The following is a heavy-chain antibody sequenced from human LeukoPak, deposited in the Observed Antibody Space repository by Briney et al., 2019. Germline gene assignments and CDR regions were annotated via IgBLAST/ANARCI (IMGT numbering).Heavy chain of an antibody. D-gene: IGHD3-10*01. CDR2: INPNSGGT. CDR1: GCTFTGYY. V-gene: IGHV1-2*02. J-gene: IGHJ5*02. Sequence: GASVKVSCKASGCTFTGYYMHWVRQAPGQGLEWMGWINPNSGGTNYAQKFQGRVTMTRDTSISTAYMELSRLRSDDTAVYYCARVHHYYGSGSPSPGGWFDPWGQGTLVTVSS. CDR3: ARVHHYYGSGSPSPGGWFDP.